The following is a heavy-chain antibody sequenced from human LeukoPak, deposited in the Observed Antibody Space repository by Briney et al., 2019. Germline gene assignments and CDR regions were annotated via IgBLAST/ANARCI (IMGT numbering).Heavy chain of an antibody. CDR2: INPNSGGT. CDR3: ARVVGGNYYDSETDDY. V-gene: IGHV1-2*02. D-gene: IGHD3-10*01. Sequence: ASVKVSCKASGYTFTGYYMHWVRQAPGQGLEWMGWINPNSGGTNYAQKFQGRVTMTRDTSISTAYMELSRLRSDDTAVYYCARVVGGNYYDSETDDYWGQGTLVTVSS. J-gene: IGHJ4*02. CDR1: GYTFTGYY.